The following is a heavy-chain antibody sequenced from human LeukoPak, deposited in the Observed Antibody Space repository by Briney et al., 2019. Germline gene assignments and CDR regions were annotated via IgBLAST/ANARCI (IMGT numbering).Heavy chain of an antibody. Sequence: SVKVSCKASGGTFSSYAISWVRQAPGQGLEWVGGIIPIFGTANYAQKFQGRVTITADESTSTAYMELSSLRSEDTAVYYCASGVGYSYGEFDYWGQGTLVTVSS. CDR2: IIPIFGTA. V-gene: IGHV1-69*13. CDR1: GGTFSSYA. CDR3: ASGVGYSYGEFDY. J-gene: IGHJ4*02. D-gene: IGHD5-18*01.